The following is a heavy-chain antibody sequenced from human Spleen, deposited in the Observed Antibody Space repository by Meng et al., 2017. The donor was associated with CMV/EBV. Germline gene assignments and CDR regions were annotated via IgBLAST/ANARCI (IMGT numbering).Heavy chain of an antibody. J-gene: IGHJ5*02. CDR1: GYTFSGHS. Sequence: KASGYTFSGHSIHWVRQAPGQGLEWMGRINPNSGGTNYAQKFQGRVTMTRDTSISTAYMELSRLRSDDTAVYYCARVQTPTTYNWFDPWGQGTLVTVSS. CDR2: INPNSGGT. D-gene: IGHD4-23*01. CDR3: ARVQTPTTYNWFDP. V-gene: IGHV1-2*06.